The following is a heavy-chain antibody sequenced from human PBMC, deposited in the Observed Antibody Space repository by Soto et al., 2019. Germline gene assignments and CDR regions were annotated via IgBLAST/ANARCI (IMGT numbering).Heavy chain of an antibody. CDR2: INHSGST. J-gene: IGHJ4*02. V-gene: IGHV4-34*01. D-gene: IGHD6-25*01. CDR1: GGSFSGYY. Sequence: PSETLSLTCAVYGGSFSGYYWSWIRQPPGKGLEWIGNINHSGSTKYNPSLKSRVTISVDTSKTQFSLKLSSVTASDTAVYYCATLPATTILTAYWGQGTLVTVSS. CDR3: ATLPATTILTAY.